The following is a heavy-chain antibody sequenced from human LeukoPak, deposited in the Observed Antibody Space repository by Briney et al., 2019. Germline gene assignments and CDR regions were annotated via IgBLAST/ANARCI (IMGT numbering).Heavy chain of an antibody. Sequence: GGSLRLSCSASGFTFSSYAMHWVRQAAGKGLEYVSAISSNGGSTYYADSVKGRFTISRDNSKNTLYLQMSSLRAEDTAVYYCVKDAVTMVRGYYFDYWGQGTLVTVSS. CDR1: GFTFSSYA. J-gene: IGHJ4*02. D-gene: IGHD3-10*01. CDR2: ISSNGGST. V-gene: IGHV3-64D*06. CDR3: VKDAVTMVRGYYFDY.